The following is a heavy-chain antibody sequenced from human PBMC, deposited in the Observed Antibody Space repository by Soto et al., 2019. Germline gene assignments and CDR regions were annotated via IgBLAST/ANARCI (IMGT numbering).Heavy chain of an antibody. D-gene: IGHD1-26*01. V-gene: IGHV3-23*01. J-gene: IGHJ5*02. CDR2: ISGSGFKK. CDR1: GFIFENFG. CDR3: AKNQGVELVPLATVDWFDP. Sequence: GGSLRLSCAASGFIFENFGMSWVRQAPGKGLEWISSISGSGFKKYYADSVKVRFTISRDNSKSTVYLELNNLSAEDTAVYHCAKNQGVELVPLATVDWFDPWGQGSVVTVSS.